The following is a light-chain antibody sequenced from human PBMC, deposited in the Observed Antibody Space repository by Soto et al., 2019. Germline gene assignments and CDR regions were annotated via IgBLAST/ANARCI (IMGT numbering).Light chain of an antibody. Sequence: QSALTQPASVSGSPGQSITISCTVTSSDVGGYNYVSWYQQHPGKAPTLMIYEVSNRPSGVSNRYSGSKSGNTAYLNISGLQAEDEDDDYCSSYTSSSTHWVFGGGTKLTVL. CDR1: SSDVGGYNY. J-gene: IGLJ3*02. V-gene: IGLV2-14*01. CDR3: SSYTSSSTHWV. CDR2: EVS.